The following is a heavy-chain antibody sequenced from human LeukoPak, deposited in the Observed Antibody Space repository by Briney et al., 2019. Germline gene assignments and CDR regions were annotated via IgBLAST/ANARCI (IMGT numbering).Heavy chain of an antibody. CDR1: GFTFSSYA. V-gene: IGHV3-23*01. Sequence: GGSLRLSCAASGFTFSSYAMSWVRQAPGTGLEWVSAISGSGSSTYYADSVKGRFTISRDNSKNTLYLQMNSLRAEDTAVYYCAKWRLLYYFDYWGQGTLVTVSS. CDR3: AKWRLLYYFDY. J-gene: IGHJ4*02. CDR2: ISGSGSST. D-gene: IGHD2-2*01.